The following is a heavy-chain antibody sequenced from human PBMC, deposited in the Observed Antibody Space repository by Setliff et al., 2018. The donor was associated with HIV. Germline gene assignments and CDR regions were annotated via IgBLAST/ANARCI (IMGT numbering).Heavy chain of an antibody. Sequence: SETLSLTCSVYGGSISSGTYYWGWIRQPPGKGLEWIGTMYYNGNTYYRPSLKSRVTMSVDTSKNQLSLRLNSVTAADTAVYYCARQSGYTRGWDIFGVVAGSFDIWGQGTMVTVSS. J-gene: IGHJ3*02. V-gene: IGHV4-39*01. CDR2: MYYNGNT. CDR1: GGSISSGTYY. D-gene: IGHD3-3*01. CDR3: ARQSGYTRGWDIFGVVAGSFDI.